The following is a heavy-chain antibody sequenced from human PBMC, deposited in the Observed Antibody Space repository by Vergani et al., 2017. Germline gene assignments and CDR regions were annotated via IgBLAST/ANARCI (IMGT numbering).Heavy chain of an antibody. CDR1: GFSFRNAW. D-gene: IGHD2-21*01. CDR3: TTDPRYCGDGSCYWLRDHHYYGMDV. V-gene: IGHV3-15*07. CDR2: IKITFDRGTT. Sequence: ELQLVESGGGIVKPGGSLRLSCVASGFSFRNAWMNWVRRTPGKGLQWVGRIKITFDRGTTDYAAAVKGRLTISRDDSKNTLFLQMNGLKTEDIGVYYCTTDPRYCGDGSCYWLRDHHYYGMDVWGQGTTVTVSS. J-gene: IGHJ6*02.